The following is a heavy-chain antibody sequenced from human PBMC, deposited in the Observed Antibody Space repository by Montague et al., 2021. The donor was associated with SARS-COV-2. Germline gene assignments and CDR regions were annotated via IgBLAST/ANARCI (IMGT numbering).Heavy chain of an antibody. J-gene: IGHJ4*02. CDR2: IYWDDDK. V-gene: IGHV2-5*02. Sequence: PALVTPTQTLTLTCTFSGFSLSTSGVGVGWVRQPPGKALEWLALIYWDDDKRYSPSLKSRLTITKDTSKNQVVLTMTNMDPVDTATYYCAHSRYYYYDSSGYRVYNFDYWGQGTLVTVSS. CDR3: AHSRYYYYDSSGYRVYNFDY. D-gene: IGHD3-22*01. CDR1: GFSLSTSGVG.